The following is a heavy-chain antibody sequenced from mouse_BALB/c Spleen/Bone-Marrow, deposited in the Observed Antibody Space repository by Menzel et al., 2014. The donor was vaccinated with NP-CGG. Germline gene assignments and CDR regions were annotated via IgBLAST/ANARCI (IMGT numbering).Heavy chain of an antibody. V-gene: IGHV1S16*01. Sequence: QVQLQQSGAELVKPGASVKLSCKASGYTFTSYWMHWVKPRPGQGFEWIGEINPSNGGTNYNEKFKRKATLTVGKSSSTAYMQLSSLTSEDSAVYYCTIGGFDYWGQGTTLTVSS. CDR2: INPSNGGT. J-gene: IGHJ2*01. CDR3: TIGGFDY. CDR1: GYTFTSYW.